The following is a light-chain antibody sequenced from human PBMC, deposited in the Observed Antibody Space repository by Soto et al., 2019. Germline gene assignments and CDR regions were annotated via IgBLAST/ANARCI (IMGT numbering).Light chain of an antibody. Sequence: IVVTQAPAILSLSPGERATLSCEASLSVSSSYLPWYQQKPGLAPRLLIYDPSTRATGIPDRFSGSGSGTDLALTISRLEPEDFAVYYCQQSGSTPAWTFGQGTKVELK. CDR3: QQSGSTPAWT. J-gene: IGKJ1*01. CDR1: LSVSSSY. V-gene: IGKV3D-20*01. CDR2: DPS.